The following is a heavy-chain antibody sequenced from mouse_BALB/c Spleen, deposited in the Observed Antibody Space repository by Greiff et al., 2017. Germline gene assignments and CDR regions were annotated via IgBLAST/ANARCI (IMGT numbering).Heavy chain of an antibody. CDR2: IDPANGNT. CDR1: GFNIKDTY. D-gene: IGHD2-1*01. CDR3: AGNYPAWFAY. V-gene: IGHV14-3*02. Sequence: VQLQQPGAELVKPGASVKLSCTASGFNIKDTYMHWVKQRPEQGLEWIGRIDPANGNTKYDPKFQGKATITADTSSNTAYLQLSSLTSEDTAVYYCAGNYPAWFAYWGQGTLVTVSA. J-gene: IGHJ3*01.